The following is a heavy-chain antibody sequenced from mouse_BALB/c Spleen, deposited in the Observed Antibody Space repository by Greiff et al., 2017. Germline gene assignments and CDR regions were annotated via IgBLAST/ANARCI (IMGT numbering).Heavy chain of an antibody. CDR3: ARGGRRDYFDY. Sequence: EVKLQESGPELVKPGASVKMSCKASGYTFTSYVMHWVKQKPGQGLEWIGYINPYNDGTKYNEKFKGKATLTSDKSSSTAYMELSSLTSEDSAVYYCARGGRRDYFDYWGQGTTLTVSS. D-gene: IGHD2-12*01. J-gene: IGHJ2*01. CDR1: GYTFTSYV. V-gene: IGHV1-14*01. CDR2: INPYNDGT.